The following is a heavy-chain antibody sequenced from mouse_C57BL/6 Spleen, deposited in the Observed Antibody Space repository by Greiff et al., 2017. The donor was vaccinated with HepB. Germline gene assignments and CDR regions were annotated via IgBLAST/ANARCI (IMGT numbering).Heavy chain of an antibody. D-gene: IGHD1-1*01. CDR1: GYSITSGYY. Sequence: DVKLQESGPGLVKPSQSLSLTCSVTGYSITSGYYWNWIRQFPGNKLEWMGYISYDGSNNYNPSLKNRISITRDTSKNQFFLKLNSVTTEDTATYYCARGDYGSRSPFAYWGQGTLVTVSA. J-gene: IGHJ3*01. CDR3: ARGDYGSRSPFAY. V-gene: IGHV3-6*01. CDR2: ISYDGSN.